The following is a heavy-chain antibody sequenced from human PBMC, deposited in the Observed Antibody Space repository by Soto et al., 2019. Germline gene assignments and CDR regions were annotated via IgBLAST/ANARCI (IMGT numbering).Heavy chain of an antibody. J-gene: IGHJ5*02. D-gene: IGHD1-1*01. CDR3: ARVVPIASNTYNPTWP. CDR1: GYTFTSFG. Sequence: GASVKVSCKASGYTFTSFGISWVRQAPGQGLEWMGLISGYDGHTEYGQKFQGRVTMTTDTSTSTAYMDLRSLTSDDTAMYFCARVVPIASNTYNPTWPWGQGTLVTVSS. CDR2: ISGYDGHT. V-gene: IGHV1-18*04.